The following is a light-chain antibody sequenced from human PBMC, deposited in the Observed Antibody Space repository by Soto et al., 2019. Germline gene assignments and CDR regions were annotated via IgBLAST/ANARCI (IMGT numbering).Light chain of an antibody. J-gene: IGKJ5*01. V-gene: IGKV2D-29*02. CDR3: MQSTQLPPT. Sequence: DVVMTQTPLSLSVAPGQPASISCKSSQSLLHITGETFLFWYLQKPGQSPQLLIYEVSTRVSGVPDRFSGSGSGTDFTLEISRVETDYVGIYYCMQSTQLPPTCGQGTRLESK. CDR1: QSLLHITGETF. CDR2: EVS.